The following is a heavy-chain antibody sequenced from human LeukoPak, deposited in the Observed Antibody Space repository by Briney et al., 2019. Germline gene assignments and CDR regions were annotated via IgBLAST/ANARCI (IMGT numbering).Heavy chain of an antibody. V-gene: IGHV3-30-3*01. D-gene: IGHD1-26*01. J-gene: IGHJ4*02. CDR1: GFTFSSYA. CDR2: ISYDGSNK. CDR3: ARDPEWELPKGYFDY. Sequence: HSGGSLSLSCAASGFTFSSYAMHWVRKAPGKGLEWVAVISYDGSNKYYADSVKGRFTISRDNAKNSLYLQMNSLRAEDTAVYYCARDPEWELPKGYFDYWGQGTLVTVSS.